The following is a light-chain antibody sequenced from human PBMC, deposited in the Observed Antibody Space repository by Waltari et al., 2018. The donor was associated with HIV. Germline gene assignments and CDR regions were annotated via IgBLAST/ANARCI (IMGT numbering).Light chain of an antibody. CDR2: NDN. Sequence: VTISCSGRSSNIGNDTVYWYQQLPGTAPKLLIYNDNKRPSGVPDRFAGSKSGTSASPAITGLRTEDEADYYCVGWDDSLSGYVFGAGTTVTVL. V-gene: IGLV1-47*02. J-gene: IGLJ1*01. CDR3: VGWDDSLSGYV. CDR1: SSNIGNDT.